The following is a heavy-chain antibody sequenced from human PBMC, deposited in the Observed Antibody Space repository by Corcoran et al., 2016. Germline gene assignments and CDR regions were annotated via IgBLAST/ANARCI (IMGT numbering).Heavy chain of an antibody. Sequence: QLQLQESGPGLVKPSETLSLTCTVSGGSISSTNYYWAWIRQPPGKGLEWIGSIYYSGSTYYNPSLRSRVTISLDTSKNHFSMKMTSLIAADTAGYYCARNERGGTYSGFDPWGQGTLVTVSS. CDR1: GGSISSTNYY. V-gene: IGHV4-39*02. D-gene: IGHD1-26*01. CDR2: IYYSGST. J-gene: IGHJ5*02. CDR3: ARNERGGTYSGFDP.